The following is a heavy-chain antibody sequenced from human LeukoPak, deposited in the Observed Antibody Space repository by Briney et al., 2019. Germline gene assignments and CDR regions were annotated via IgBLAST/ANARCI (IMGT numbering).Heavy chain of an antibody. V-gene: IGHV3-30-3*01. D-gene: IGHD2-15*01. Sequence: PGGSLRLSCAASGFTFSNYAMHWVRQAPGKGLEWVAVISYNVSNKHYADSVKGRFTISRDNSKNTLFLQMRSLRAEDTAVYYCASPVGATYSSFDHWGQGTLVTVSS. J-gene: IGHJ4*02. CDR2: ISYNVSNK. CDR1: GFTFSNYA. CDR3: ASPVGATYSSFDH.